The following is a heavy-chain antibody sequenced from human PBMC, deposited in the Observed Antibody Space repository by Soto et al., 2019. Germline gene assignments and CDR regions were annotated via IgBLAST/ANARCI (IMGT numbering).Heavy chain of an antibody. V-gene: IGHV3-30-3*01. CDR2: ISYDGSNK. CDR1: GFTFSSYA. CDR3: ARGGVVYDYYYGMDV. D-gene: IGHD3-3*01. Sequence: QVQLVESGGGVVQPGRSLRLSCAASGFTFSSYAMHWVRQAPGKGLEWVAVISYDGSNKYYADSVKGRFTISRDNSKNTLYRQMNSLRAEDTAVYYCARGGVVYDYYYGMDVWGQGTTVTVSS. J-gene: IGHJ6*02.